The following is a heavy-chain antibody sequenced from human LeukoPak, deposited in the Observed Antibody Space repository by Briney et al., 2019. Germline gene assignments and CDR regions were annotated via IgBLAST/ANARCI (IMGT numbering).Heavy chain of an antibody. Sequence: ASVKVSCKASGYTFTGYYMHWVRQAPGQGLEWMGWINPNSGGTNYAQKFQGRVTMTRDTSISTAYMELSRLGSHDTAVYYCARGVPLAARPGRGGDVCVYWGQGTLVTVSS. CDR2: INPNSGGT. V-gene: IGHV1-2*02. D-gene: IGHD6-6*01. CDR1: GYTFTGYY. CDR3: ARGVPLAARPGRGGDVCVY. J-gene: IGHJ4*02.